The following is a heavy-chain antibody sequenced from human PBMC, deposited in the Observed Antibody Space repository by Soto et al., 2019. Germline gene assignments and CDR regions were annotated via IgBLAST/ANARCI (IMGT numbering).Heavy chain of an antibody. D-gene: IGHD6-19*01. J-gene: IGHJ4*02. Sequence: EVQLVESGGGLVQPGRSLRLSCAASGFTFDDYAMHWVRQAPGKGLEWVSGISWNSGSICYADSVKGRFTISRDNAKNSLYLQMNSLRAEDTALYYCAKDFRGAVAGYVDYWGQGTLVTVSS. CDR3: AKDFRGAVAGYVDY. CDR2: ISWNSGSI. CDR1: GFTFDDYA. V-gene: IGHV3-9*01.